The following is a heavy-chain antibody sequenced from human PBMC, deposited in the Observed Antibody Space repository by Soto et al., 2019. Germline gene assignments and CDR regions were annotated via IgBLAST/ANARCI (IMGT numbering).Heavy chain of an antibody. Sequence: EVQLVESGGGLVKPGGSLRLSCAASGFTFRTYTMNWVRQAPGKGLEWVSSISSSGTYIYYADSVKGRFTISRDSAKNSLYLQMNSLRAEDTATYYCARDYYDSSEHTPLDFWGQGTLVTVSS. CDR1: GFTFRTYT. CDR3: ARDYYDSSEHTPLDF. V-gene: IGHV3-21*01. CDR2: ISSSGTYI. J-gene: IGHJ4*02. D-gene: IGHD3-22*01.